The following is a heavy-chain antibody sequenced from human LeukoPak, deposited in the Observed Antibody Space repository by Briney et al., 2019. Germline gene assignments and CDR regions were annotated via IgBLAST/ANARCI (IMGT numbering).Heavy chain of an antibody. V-gene: IGHV1-8*01. Sequence: GASVKVSCKASGYTFTRYDINWVRQATGQGLEWMGWMNPNSGNTGYAQKFQGRVTMTRNTSISTAYMELTSLRSEDTAVYYCARGFYYDSSGYYAFDIWGQGTMVTVSS. J-gene: IGHJ3*02. CDR1: GYTFTRYD. CDR2: MNPNSGNT. D-gene: IGHD3-22*01. CDR3: ARGFYYDSSGYYAFDI.